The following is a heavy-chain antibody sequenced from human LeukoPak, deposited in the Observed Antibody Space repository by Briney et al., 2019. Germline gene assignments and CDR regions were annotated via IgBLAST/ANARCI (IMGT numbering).Heavy chain of an antibody. J-gene: IGHJ3*02. CDR1: GFTFKDYY. Sequence: ASVKVSCKTSGFTFKDYYIHWVRQAPGQGLEWMGWINPNSGGTNYAQKFQGRVTMTRDTSISTACMELSRLRSDDTAVYYCARGREQWLQRGAFDIWGQGTMVTVSS. V-gene: IGHV1-2*02. CDR2: INPNSGGT. CDR3: ARGREQWLQRGAFDI. D-gene: IGHD6-19*01.